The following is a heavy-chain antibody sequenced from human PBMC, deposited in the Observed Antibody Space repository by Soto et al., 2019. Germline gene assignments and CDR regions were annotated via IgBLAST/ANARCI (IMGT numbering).Heavy chain of an antibody. V-gene: IGHV1-3*01. CDR1: GYTFTSYA. J-gene: IGHJ4*02. Sequence: QVQLVQSGAEVKKPGASVKVSCKASGYTFTSYAMHWVRQAPGQRLEWMGWFNAGNGNTKYSQKFQGRVTITRDTSATTAYMEPCSLTSEDTAVYYCAKPSGYYFYDYWDQGTLVTVSS. CDR2: FNAGNGNT. CDR3: AKPSGYYFYDY. D-gene: IGHD3-3*01.